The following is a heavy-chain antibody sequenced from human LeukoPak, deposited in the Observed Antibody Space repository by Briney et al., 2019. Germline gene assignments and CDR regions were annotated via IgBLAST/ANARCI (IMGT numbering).Heavy chain of an antibody. CDR3: AREVDGDYGEFDY. J-gene: IGHJ4*02. D-gene: IGHD4-17*01. CDR1: GYTFTSYG. V-gene: IGHV1-2*04. Sequence: GASVKVSCKASGYTFTSYGISWVRQAPGQGLEWMGWINPNSGGTNYAQKFQGWVTMTRDTSISTAYMELSRLRSDDTAVYYCAREVDGDYGEFDYWGQGTLVTVSS. CDR2: INPNSGGT.